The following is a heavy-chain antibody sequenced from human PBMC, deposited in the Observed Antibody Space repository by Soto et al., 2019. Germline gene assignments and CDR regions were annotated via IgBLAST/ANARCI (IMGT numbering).Heavy chain of an antibody. D-gene: IGHD2-8*01. V-gene: IGHV3-9*01. Sequence: EVQVAESGGGSVQPGRSLRLSCEASGFSFDEYAMHWVRQVPGKGLEWVSSINWNSGNIGYADSVRGRFTISRDNAKNSLYLQMNSLRPEDTAFYYCAKGTKYCSSGVCSVFDNWGQGTLVTVSS. CDR3: AKGTKYCSSGVCSVFDN. J-gene: IGHJ4*02. CDR2: INWNSGNI. CDR1: GFSFDEYA.